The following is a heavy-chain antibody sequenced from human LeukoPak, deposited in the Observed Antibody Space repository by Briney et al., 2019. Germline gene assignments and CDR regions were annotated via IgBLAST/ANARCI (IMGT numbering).Heavy chain of an antibody. D-gene: IGHD3-3*01. V-gene: IGHV3-7*01. J-gene: IGHJ4*02. CDR1: GFTFSSYW. CDR3: AWNYDFWSGFGY. Sequence: GGSLRLSCTASGFTFSSYWMSWVRQAPGKGLEWVANINQDGSEKYYVDSMKGRFTISRDNAKNSLYLQMNSLRAEDTAVYYCAWNYDFWSGFGYWGQGTLVTVSS. CDR2: INQDGSEK.